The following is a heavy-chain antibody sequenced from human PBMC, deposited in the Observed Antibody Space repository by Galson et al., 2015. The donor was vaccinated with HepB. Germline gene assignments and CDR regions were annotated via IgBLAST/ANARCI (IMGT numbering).Heavy chain of an antibody. J-gene: IGHJ4*02. CDR3: AREGGLRCDYGFDY. V-gene: IGHV1-2*06. CDR2: INPKSGGT. D-gene: IGHD4-17*01. CDR1: GYTFTGYY. Sequence: SVKVSCKASGYTFTGYYIHWVRQAPGQGLEWMGRINPKSGGTNYAQKFQGRHTMTRDTSISTAYMELSRLRSDDTAIYYCAREGGLRCDYGFDYWGQGTLVTVSS.